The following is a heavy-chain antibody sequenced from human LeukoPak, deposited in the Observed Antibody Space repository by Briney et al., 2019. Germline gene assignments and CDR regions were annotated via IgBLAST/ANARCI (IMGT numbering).Heavy chain of an antibody. Sequence: GGSLRLSCAGSGFTFSSHWMNWVRQAPGKGLEWVACIKEDGSEKHYVDSVNGRFTISRDNAKNSLYLQMSSLRADDTAVYYCARRGVTISGVLVYHYSGLDVWGQGTTVTVSS. CDR2: IKEDGSEK. CDR3: ARRGVTISGVLVYHYSGLDV. J-gene: IGHJ6*02. CDR1: GFTFSSHW. D-gene: IGHD3-3*01. V-gene: IGHV3-7*01.